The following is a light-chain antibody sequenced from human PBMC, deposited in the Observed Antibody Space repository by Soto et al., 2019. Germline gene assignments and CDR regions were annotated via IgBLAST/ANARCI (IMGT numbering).Light chain of an antibody. CDR3: QSYDSSLSAVV. J-gene: IGLJ2*01. Sequence: QSALTQPPSVSGAPGQRVTISCTGSSSNIGAGYDVHWYQQLPGTAPKLLIYGNSNRPSGVPDRFSGSKSGTSASLAITGLQAEDEADYYCQSYDSSLSAVVFGGVTKLTVL. V-gene: IGLV1-40*01. CDR1: SSNIGAGYD. CDR2: GNS.